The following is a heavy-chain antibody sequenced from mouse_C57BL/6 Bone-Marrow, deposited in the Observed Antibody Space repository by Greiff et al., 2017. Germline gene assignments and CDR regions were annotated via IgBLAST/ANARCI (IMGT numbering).Heavy chain of an antibody. CDR2: IDPSDSYT. V-gene: IGHV1-69*01. J-gene: IGHJ3*01. CDR1: GYTFTSYW. Sequence: QVQLQQPGAELVMPGASVKLSCKASGYTFTSYWMHWVKQRPGQGLEWIGEIDPSDSYTNYNQKFKGKSTLTVDKSSSTAYMQLSSLTSEDSAVYYCAGGWLAYWGQGTLVTVSA. CDR3: AGGWLAY.